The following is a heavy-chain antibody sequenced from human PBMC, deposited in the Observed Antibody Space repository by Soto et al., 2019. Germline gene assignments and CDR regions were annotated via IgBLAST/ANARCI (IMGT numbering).Heavy chain of an antibody. CDR3: AKDHILLWFGELLSSYFDY. J-gene: IGHJ4*02. Sequence: GGSLRLSCAASGFTFSSYGMHWVRQAPGKGLEWVAVISYDGSNKYYADSVKGRFTISRDNSKNTLYLQMNSLRAEDTAVYYCAKDHILLWFGELLSSYFDYWGQGTLVTVSS. V-gene: IGHV3-30*18. CDR1: GFTFSSYG. D-gene: IGHD3-10*01. CDR2: ISYDGSNK.